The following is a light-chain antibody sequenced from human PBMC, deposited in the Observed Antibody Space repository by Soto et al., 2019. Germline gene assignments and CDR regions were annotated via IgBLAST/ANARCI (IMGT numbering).Light chain of an antibody. J-gene: IGLJ3*02. V-gene: IGLV2-14*01. CDR3: SSYTSSSTRV. CDR2: DVS. Sequence: QSALTQPASVSGSPGQSITISCTGTSSDVGGYNYVSWYQQHPGKAPKLIIYDVSNRPSGVSNRFSGSKSVSTASLTISGLQAEDEADYYCSSYTSSSTRVFGGGTKLTVL. CDR1: SSDVGGYNY.